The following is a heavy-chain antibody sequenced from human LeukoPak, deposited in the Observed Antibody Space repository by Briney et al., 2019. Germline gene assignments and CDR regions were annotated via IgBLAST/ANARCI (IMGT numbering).Heavy chain of an antibody. CDR2: IRNKTSNYAT. Sequence: GGSLRLYCAASGFTFSGSAIHWVRQASGKGLEWVGHIRNKTSNYATAYAASVKGRFTISRDDSKSTTYLQMNSLKTEDTAVYYCTRLWECSSSTSCDFDYWGQGTLVTVSS. CDR1: GFTFSGSA. J-gene: IGHJ4*02. V-gene: IGHV3-73*01. D-gene: IGHD2-2*01. CDR3: TRLWECSSSTSCDFDY.